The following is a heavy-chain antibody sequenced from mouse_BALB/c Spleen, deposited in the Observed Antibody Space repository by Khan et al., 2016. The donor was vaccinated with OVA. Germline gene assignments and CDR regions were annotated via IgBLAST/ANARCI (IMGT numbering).Heavy chain of an antibody. V-gene: IGHV14-3*02. J-gene: IGHJ4*01. CDR3: ASSLLLYAMDY. CDR2: IDPANGNT. CDR1: GFNIKDTY. Sequence: EVQLQESGAELMRPGASVKLSCTVPGFNIKDTYMHWVKQRPEQALEWIGRIDPANGNTKYDPKFQGKATMTADTSSNTVYLQLSSLTSDDTAVSYCASSLLLYAMDYWGQGTSVTVSS. D-gene: IGHD1-2*01.